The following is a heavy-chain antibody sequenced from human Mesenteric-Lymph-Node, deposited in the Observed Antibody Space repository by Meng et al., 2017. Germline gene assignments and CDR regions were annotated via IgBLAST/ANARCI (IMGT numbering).Heavy chain of an antibody. Sequence: ASVKVSCKASGYTFTSYYMHWVRQAPGQGLEWMGIINPSGGSTSYAQKFQGRVTMTRDTSTSTVYMELSSLRSEDTAVYYCARDAMYYDSSGYSRDAFDIWGQGTMVTVSS. V-gene: IGHV1-46*01. CDR2: INPSGGST. D-gene: IGHD3-22*01. J-gene: IGHJ3*02. CDR3: ARDAMYYDSSGYSRDAFDI. CDR1: GYTFTSYY.